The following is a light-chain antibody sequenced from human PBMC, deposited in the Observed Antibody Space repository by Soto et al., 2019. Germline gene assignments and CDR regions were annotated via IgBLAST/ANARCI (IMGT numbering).Light chain of an antibody. V-gene: IGLV2-14*01. CDR3: SSYTSSSTPYV. J-gene: IGLJ1*01. CDR1: SSDVGGYNY. Sequence: QSALTQPASVSGSPGQSITISCTGTSSDVGGYNYVSWYQQHPGKAPKLMIYEVNNRPSGVSNRFSGSKSGNTASLTISGLQAEDEADYYCSSYTSSSTPYVFGTGTKLTVI. CDR2: EVN.